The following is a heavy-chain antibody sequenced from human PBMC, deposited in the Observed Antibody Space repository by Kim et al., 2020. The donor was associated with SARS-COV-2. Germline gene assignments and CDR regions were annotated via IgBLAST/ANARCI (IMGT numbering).Heavy chain of an antibody. CDR2: IYPGDSDT. CDR3: ARRHYYQSSGYSWYYFDY. J-gene: IGHJ4*02. Sequence: GESLKISCKVSGYSFTNYWIGWVRQMPGKGLEWMGIIYPGDSDTRYSPSFQGQVTFSADKSISTAYLQWSSLKASDTAIYYCARRHYYQSSGYSWYYFDYWGQGTLVTVSS. CDR1: GYSFTNYW. V-gene: IGHV5-51*01. D-gene: IGHD3-22*01.